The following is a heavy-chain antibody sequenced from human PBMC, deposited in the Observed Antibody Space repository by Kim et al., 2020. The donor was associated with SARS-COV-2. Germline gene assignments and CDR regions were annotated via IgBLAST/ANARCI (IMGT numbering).Heavy chain of an antibody. V-gene: IGHV3-48*04. CDR2: ISSSSSTI. CDR1: GFTFSSYS. CDR3: ASDMVRGDPRTDYYYYYYGMDV. J-gene: IGHJ6*02. Sequence: GGSLRLSCAASGFTFSSYSMNWVRQAPGKGLEWVSYISSSSSTIYYADSVKGRFTISRDNAKNSLYLQMNSLRAEDTAVYYCASDMVRGDPRTDYYYYYYGMDVWGQGTTVTVSS. D-gene: IGHD3-10*01.